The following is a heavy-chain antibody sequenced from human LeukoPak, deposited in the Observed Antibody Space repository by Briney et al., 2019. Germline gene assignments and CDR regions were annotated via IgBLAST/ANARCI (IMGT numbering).Heavy chain of an antibody. CDR3: ARRKLGNRFDY. Sequence: PSETLSLTCAVYGGSFSGYYWSWIRQPPGKGLEWIGEINHSGSTNYNPSLESRVTISVDTSKNQFSLKLSSVTAADTAVYYCARRKLGNRFDYWGQGTLVTVSS. CDR2: INHSGST. D-gene: IGHD7-27*01. V-gene: IGHV4-34*01. J-gene: IGHJ4*02. CDR1: GGSFSGYY.